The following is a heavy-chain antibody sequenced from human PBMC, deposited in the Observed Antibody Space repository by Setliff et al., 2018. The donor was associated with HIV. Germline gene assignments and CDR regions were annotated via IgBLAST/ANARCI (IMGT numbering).Heavy chain of an antibody. CDR1: GGSINSGSIY. D-gene: IGHD6-19*01. J-gene: IGHJ4*02. V-gene: IGHV4-61*09. CDR3: ASGRRSSGWYVYH. Sequence: SETLSLTCAVSGGSINSGSIYWSWVRRPAGGGLEWIGHMHANGLTTYNPSLRSRAAISMETSKNQFSLKLSSVTAADTAVYYCASGRRSSGWYVYHWGQGTLVTVSS. CDR2: MHANGLT.